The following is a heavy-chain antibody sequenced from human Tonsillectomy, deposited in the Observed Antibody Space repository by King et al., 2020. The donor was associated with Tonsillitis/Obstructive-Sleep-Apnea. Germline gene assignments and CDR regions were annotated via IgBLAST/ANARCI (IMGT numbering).Heavy chain of an antibody. CDR1: GFTFSSYA. J-gene: IGHJ6*01. CDR2: ISYDGSNK. CDR3: ARERWGYGSSWDYGCWYYGMDV. V-gene: IGHV3-30*04. D-gene: IGHD6-13*01. Sequence: VQLVESGGGVVQPGRSLRLSCAASGFTFSSYAMHWVRQAPGKGLEWVAVISYDGSNKYYADSVKGRFTISRDNSKNTLYLQMNSLRAEDTAVYYCARERWGYGSSWDYGCWYYGMDVWGQGTTVTVS.